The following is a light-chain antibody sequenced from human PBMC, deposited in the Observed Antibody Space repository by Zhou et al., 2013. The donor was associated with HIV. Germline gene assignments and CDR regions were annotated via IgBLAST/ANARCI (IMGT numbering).Light chain of an antibody. CDR1: QGISSY. CDR2: AAA. V-gene: IGKV1-9*01. J-gene: IGKJ3*01. CDR3: QESGRA. Sequence: DIQMTQSPSTLSASVGDRITITCRASQGISSYLAWYQQKAGKTPKLLIYAAATLQSGVPSRFSGSGSGTDFTLTITSLEPEDVADYYCQESGRAFGPGTKVDLK.